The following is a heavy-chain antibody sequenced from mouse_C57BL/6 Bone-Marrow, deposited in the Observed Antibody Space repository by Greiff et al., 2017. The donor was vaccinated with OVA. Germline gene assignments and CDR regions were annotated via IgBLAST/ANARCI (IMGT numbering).Heavy chain of an antibody. D-gene: IGHD1-1*01. Sequence: QVQLQQSGAELVRPGTSVKVSCKASGYAFTNYLIEWVKQRPGQGLEWIGVINPGSGGTNYNEKFKGKATLTADKSSSTAYMQLSSLTSEDSAVYFCASRGYGSSYPWYFDVWGTGTTVTVSS. CDR1: GYAFTNYL. V-gene: IGHV1-54*01. J-gene: IGHJ1*03. CDR2: INPGSGGT. CDR3: ASRGYGSSYPWYFDV.